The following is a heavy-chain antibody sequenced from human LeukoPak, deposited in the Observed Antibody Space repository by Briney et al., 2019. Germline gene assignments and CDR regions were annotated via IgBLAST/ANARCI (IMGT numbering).Heavy chain of an antibody. D-gene: IGHD2-2*01. V-gene: IGHV3-30*03. Sequence: GGSLRLSCAASGFTFSSYSMNWVRQAPGKGLEWVAVISYDGSNKYYADSVKGRFTISRDNSKNTLYLQMNSLRAEDTAVYYCARGSPQYCSSTSCYGYLFDYWGQGTLVTVSS. CDR2: ISYDGSNK. CDR1: GFTFSSYS. J-gene: IGHJ4*02. CDR3: ARGSPQYCSSTSCYGYLFDY.